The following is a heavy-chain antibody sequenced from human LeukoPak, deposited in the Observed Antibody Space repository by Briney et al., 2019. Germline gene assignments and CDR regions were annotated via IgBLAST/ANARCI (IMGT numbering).Heavy chain of an antibody. J-gene: IGHJ3*02. CDR3: GRQSRYRGYDRENDAFDI. D-gene: IGHD5-12*01. CDR2: INPNSGSR. CDR1: GYTFTSYS. Sequence: ASVTVSCKASGYTFTSYSMHWVRQAPGQGLEWMGVINPNSGSRSYAQMFYDRVTMTRGTSTSTIYMELSSLRSDDTAMYYCGRQSRYRGYDRENDAFDIWGQGTMVTVSS. V-gene: IGHV1-46*01.